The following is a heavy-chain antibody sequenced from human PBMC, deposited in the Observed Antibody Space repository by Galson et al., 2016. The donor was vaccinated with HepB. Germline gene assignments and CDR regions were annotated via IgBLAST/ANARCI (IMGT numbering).Heavy chain of an antibody. CDR3: ARDLRPMVRGDGFGI. J-gene: IGHJ3*02. Sequence: SLRLSCAASGFIFSSYNMNWVRQAPVKGLEWVAVIWQDGDNKYYGDSVKGRFTISRDNAKNTLYLQMTSLRAEDTAVYYCARDLRPMVRGDGFGIWGQGTMVTVSS. CDR1: GFIFSSYN. CDR2: IWQDGDNK. D-gene: IGHD3-10*01. V-gene: IGHV3-33*01.